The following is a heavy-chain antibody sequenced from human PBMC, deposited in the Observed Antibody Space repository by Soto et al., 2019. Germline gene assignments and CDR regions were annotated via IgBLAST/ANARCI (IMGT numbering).Heavy chain of an antibody. Sequence: QVQLQESGPGLVKPSETLSLTCTVSGGSISSYYWSWIRQPPGKGLEWIGYIYYSGSTNYNPSLKSRVTISVDTSKNRFSLKLSSVTAADTAVYYCARGEPAAPSPHLAAVLMDVWGQGTTVTVSS. CDR1: GGSISSYY. D-gene: IGHD2-2*01. J-gene: IGHJ6*02. CDR3: ARGEPAAPSPHLAAVLMDV. CDR2: IYYSGST. V-gene: IGHV4-59*01.